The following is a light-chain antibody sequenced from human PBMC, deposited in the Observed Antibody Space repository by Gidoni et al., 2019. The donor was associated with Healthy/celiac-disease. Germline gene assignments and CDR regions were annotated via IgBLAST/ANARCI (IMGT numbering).Light chain of an antibody. J-gene: IGKJ2*01. CDR3: QQSGA. Sequence: EIVMTQYPATLSVSPGERATLSCRASQSVSSNLAWYQQKPGQAPRLLIYGASTRATGIPARFSGSGSGTEFTLTISSLQSEDFAVYYCQQSGAFGQGTKLEIK. CDR1: QSVSSN. V-gene: IGKV3-15*01. CDR2: GAS.